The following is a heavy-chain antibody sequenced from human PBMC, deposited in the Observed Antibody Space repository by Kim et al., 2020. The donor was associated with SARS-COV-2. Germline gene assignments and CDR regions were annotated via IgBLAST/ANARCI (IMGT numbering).Heavy chain of an antibody. V-gene: IGHV1-18*01. CDR2: ISAYNGNT. Sequence: ASVKVSCKASGYTFTSYGISWVRQAPGQGLEWMGWISAYNGNTNYAQKLQGRVTMTTDTSTSTAYMELSSLRSDDTAVYYCAGGFDGSGPNYYYYGMDVWGQGTTVTVSS. CDR3: AGGFDGSGPNYYYYGMDV. J-gene: IGHJ6*02. CDR1: GYTFTSYG. D-gene: IGHD3-10*01.